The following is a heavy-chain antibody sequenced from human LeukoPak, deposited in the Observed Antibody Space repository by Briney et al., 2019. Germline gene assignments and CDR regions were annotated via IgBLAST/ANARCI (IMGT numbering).Heavy chain of an antibody. CDR2: IYWDDDK. CDR3: AHRSCAYGSGSYYPFDH. Sequence: SGPTQVNPTQTLTLTCTFSEFSLTTSGVGVGWIRHPQVKALEWLALIYWDDDKRYSPSLESRLTITKDTYKNQVVLTMTNMDPVDTATDYCAHRSCAYGSGSYYPFDHWGQGTLVTVSS. D-gene: IGHD3-10*01. CDR1: EFSLTTSGVG. V-gene: IGHV2-5*02. J-gene: IGHJ4*02.